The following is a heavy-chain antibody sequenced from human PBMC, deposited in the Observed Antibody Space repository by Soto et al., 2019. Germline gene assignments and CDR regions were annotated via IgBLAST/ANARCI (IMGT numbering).Heavy chain of an antibody. J-gene: IGHJ5*02. D-gene: IGHD2-15*01. Sequence: QVQLVQSGAEVKKPGASVKVSCKASGYTFTSYGISWVRQAPGQGLEWMGWISAYNGNTNYAQKLQGRVTMTTDTSTSTAYMELRSLGSDDTAVYYCARSVGYCSGGSCRGWFDPWGQGTLVTVSS. CDR1: GYTFTSYG. CDR2: ISAYNGNT. CDR3: ARSVGYCSGGSCRGWFDP. V-gene: IGHV1-18*01.